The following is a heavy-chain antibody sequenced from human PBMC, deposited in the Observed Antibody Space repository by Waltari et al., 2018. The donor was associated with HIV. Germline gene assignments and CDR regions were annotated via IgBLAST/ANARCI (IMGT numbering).Heavy chain of an antibody. CDR2: ISHDGNSH. V-gene: IGHV3-30*03. Sequence: SGGAWVSVGGSPSTSVLPLGSPFAHISSTSFRQAPGKGLDWVALISHDGNSHFYADSVKGRFTVSRDNSKDTVYLQMNSLTTDDTAVYYCATYCGGDCYFGEVSFDVWGQGTMVIVS. CDR3: ATYCGGDCYFGEVSFDV. J-gene: IGHJ3*01. CDR1: GSPFAHIS. D-gene: IGHD2-21*02.